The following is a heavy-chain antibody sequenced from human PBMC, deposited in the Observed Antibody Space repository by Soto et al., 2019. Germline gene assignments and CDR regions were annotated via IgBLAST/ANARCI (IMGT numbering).Heavy chain of an antibody. J-gene: IGHJ6*02. CDR3: ASDTFAAKANYDYYGMDV. CDR1: GFTFSSYA. Sequence: GGSLRLSCAASGFTFSSYAMHWVRQAPGKGLEWVAVISYAGSNKYYADSVKGRFTISRDNAKNTLYLQMNSLRAEDTAVYYCASDTFAAKANYDYYGMDVWGQGTTVTVSS. D-gene: IGHD6-25*01. V-gene: IGHV3-30-3*01. CDR2: ISYAGSNK.